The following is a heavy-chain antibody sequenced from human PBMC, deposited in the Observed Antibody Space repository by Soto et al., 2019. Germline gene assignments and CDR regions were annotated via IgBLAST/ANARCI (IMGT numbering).Heavy chain of an antibody. J-gene: IGHJ4*02. D-gene: IGHD3-10*01. CDR3: AIHYYGSGSYYNADY. CDR1: GGSISSYY. Sequence: ETLSLTCTVSGGSISSYYWSWIRQPPGKGLEWIGYIYYSGSTNYNPSLKSRVTISVDTSKNQFSLKLSSVTAADTAVYYCAIHYYGSGSYYNADYWGQGTLVTVSS. CDR2: IYYSGST. V-gene: IGHV4-59*12.